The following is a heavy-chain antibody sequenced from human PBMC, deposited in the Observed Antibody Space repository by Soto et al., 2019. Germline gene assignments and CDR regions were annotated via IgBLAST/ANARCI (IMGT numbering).Heavy chain of an antibody. CDR2: IYYSGTT. Sequence: QLQLQESGSRLVKPSETLSLTCAVSGGSMSSGSRSWNWIRQSPGKGLEWIGYIYYSGTTYYNPSLKSRVTIPVDKSKNQFSLKLTSVSAADTGVYYCARADLAGDGHYWGQGILVTVSS. CDR1: GGSMSSGSRS. D-gene: IGHD6-19*01. V-gene: IGHV4-30-2*06. J-gene: IGHJ4*02. CDR3: ARADLAGDGHY.